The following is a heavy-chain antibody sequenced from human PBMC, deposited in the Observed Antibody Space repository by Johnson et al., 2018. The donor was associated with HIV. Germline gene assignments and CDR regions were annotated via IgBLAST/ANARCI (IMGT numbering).Heavy chain of an antibody. V-gene: IGHV3-15*01. CDR1: GFTFSNAW. CDR2: IKSKTDGGTP. J-gene: IGHJ3*02. CDR3: TTTSSSGYTNSYAFDI. D-gene: IGHD6-6*01. Sequence: VQLVESGGGLVKPGGSLRVSCAASGFTFSNAWMSWVRQAPGKGLEWVSRIKSKTDGGTPDYAAPVKGRFSISRDDSKNTLYLQMNSLKTEDTAVYYCTTTSSSGYTNSYAFDIWGPGTMVTVSS.